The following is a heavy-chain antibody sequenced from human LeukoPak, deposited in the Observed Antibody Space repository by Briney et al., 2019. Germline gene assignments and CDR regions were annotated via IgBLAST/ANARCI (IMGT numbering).Heavy chain of an antibody. CDR3: ARDWVAGVPFDAFDI. CDR1: GFTLISYR. V-gene: IGHV3-7*03. J-gene: IGHJ3*02. D-gene: IGHD3-10*01. CDR2: IKEDGSEK. Sequence: GGSLRLSCAASGFTLISYRMSWVRQAPGKGLEWVANIKEDGSEKYYVDSVKGRFTISRDNAQNSVYLHMNSLTAEDTALYYCARDWVAGVPFDAFDIWGQGTMVSVSS.